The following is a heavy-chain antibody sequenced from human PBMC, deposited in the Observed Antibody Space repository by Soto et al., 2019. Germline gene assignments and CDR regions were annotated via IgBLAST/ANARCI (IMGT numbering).Heavy chain of an antibody. V-gene: IGHV3-23*01. CDR3: AKFSAPSLLDISSAPDY. Sequence: PGESMSLSCAACVLTESKYAMTWDRQAPGKGLEWVSSISGGGGNTFYAESVKGRFTISRDNSKKTLSLQMNSLRAEDTAVYYCAKFSAPSLLDISSAPDYWGQGTLVTVSS. J-gene: IGHJ4*02. D-gene: IGHD3-3*01. CDR2: ISGGGGNT. CDR1: VLTESKYA.